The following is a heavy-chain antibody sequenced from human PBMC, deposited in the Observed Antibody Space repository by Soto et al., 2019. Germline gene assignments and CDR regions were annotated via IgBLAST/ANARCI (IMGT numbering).Heavy chain of an antibody. CDR2: INKDGSVT. J-gene: IGHJ4*02. CDR1: GFTLGVYW. V-gene: IGHV3-74*01. Sequence: EVQLVESGGGLIQPGGSLKLSCTASGFTLGVYWMHWVRQIPGKGLVWVSRINKDGSVTNYAESVTGRFTISRDNAKNTLFLQMNSLRADDTAVYYCARDISNGYNSYWGQGTLVTVSS. CDR3: ARDISNGYNSY. D-gene: IGHD2-2*02.